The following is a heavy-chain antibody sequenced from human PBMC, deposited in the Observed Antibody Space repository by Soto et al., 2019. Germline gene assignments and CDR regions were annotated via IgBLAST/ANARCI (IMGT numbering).Heavy chain of an antibody. J-gene: IGHJ6*02. D-gene: IGHD1-26*01. CDR2: FIAPVDIT. V-gene: IGHV1-69*04. CDR3: ARDRFESGSHHFYGMDV. CDR1: GGTFSSYT. Sequence: GASVKVSCKASGGTFSSYTINWVRQAPGQGLEWMGRFIAPVDITNYAQKFQGRVKITADKSTSTVYMELSSLRSEDTAVYYCARDRFESGSHHFYGMDVWGQGTTVTVSS.